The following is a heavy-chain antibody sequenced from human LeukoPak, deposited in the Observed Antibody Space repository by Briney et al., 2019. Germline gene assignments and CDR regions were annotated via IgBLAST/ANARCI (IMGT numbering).Heavy chain of an antibody. CDR3: ARASGYGGNSIDY. J-gene: IGHJ4*02. V-gene: IGHV4-59*01. D-gene: IGHD4-23*01. Sequence: SETLSLTCTVSGGSISSYYWSWIRQPPGKGLEWIGNTYYSGNTHYNPSLKSRVTVSVDPSKNQFSLILSSVTAADTALYYCARASGYGGNSIDYWGQGTLVTVSS. CDR2: TYYSGNT. CDR1: GGSISSYY.